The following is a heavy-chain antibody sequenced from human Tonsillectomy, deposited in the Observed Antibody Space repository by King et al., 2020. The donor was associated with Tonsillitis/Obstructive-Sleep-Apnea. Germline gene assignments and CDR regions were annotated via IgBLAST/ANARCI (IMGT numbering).Heavy chain of an antibody. CDR2: IYYSGST. D-gene: IGHD3-22*01. V-gene: IGHV4-59*08. CDR3: ARHYYDSSGYYYTYWYFDL. J-gene: IGHJ2*01. CDR1: GGSISSYY. Sequence: VQLQESGPGLVKPSETLSLTCTVSGGSISSYYWSWIRQPPGKGLEWIGYIYYSGSTNYNPSLKSRVTISVDTSKNQFSLKLSSVTAADTAVYYCARHYYDSSGYYYTYWYFDLWGRGTLVTVSS.